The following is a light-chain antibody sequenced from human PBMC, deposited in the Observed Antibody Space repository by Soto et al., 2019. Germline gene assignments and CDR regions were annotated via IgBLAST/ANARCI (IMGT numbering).Light chain of an antibody. V-gene: IGLV1-47*01. CDR1: SFNIGSNY. Sequence: QSVLTQPPSASGTPGQRVTISCSGSSFNIGSNYVYWYQHLPGTAPKLLIYRNNQRPSGVPDRFSGSKSGTSASLAISGLRSEDEADYYCAAWDDSLSGPVFGGGTKVTVL. CDR2: RNN. J-gene: IGLJ2*01. CDR3: AAWDDSLSGPV.